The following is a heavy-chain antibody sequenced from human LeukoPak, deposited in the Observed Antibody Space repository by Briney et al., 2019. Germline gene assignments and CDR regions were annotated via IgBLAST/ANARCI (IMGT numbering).Heavy chain of an antibody. V-gene: IGHV5-51*01. D-gene: IGHD6-13*01. CDR1: GYGFTCYW. CDR3: ARLEQQLVRGFDY. J-gene: IGHJ4*02. CDR2: IYPGDSDT. Sequence: GESLKTSCEGSGYGFTCYWIAWVRQMPGKGLEWLWIIYPGDSDTKYRPSFQGQVTISADKSISTAYLQWSSLKAEDTAMYYCARLEQQLVRGFDYWGQGTLVTVSS.